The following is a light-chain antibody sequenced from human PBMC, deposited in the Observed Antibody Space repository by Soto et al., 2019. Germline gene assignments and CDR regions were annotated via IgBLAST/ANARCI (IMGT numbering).Light chain of an antibody. CDR3: QQYNNWPLWT. V-gene: IGKV3-15*01. CDR2: GES. CDR1: QSFSSN. J-gene: IGKJ1*01. Sequence: DIXMTQSTANLXVCPGEGDNLXCRASQSFSSNVAWSQQRAGKAPRLLIFGESTRATGIPARLSGSGSGREFTLTLSSLQSEDFAVYYCQQYNNWPLWTFGQGTKVDIK.